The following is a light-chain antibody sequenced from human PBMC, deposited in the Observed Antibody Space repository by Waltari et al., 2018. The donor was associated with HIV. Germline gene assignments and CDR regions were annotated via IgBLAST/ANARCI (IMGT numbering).Light chain of an antibody. V-gene: IGLV1-47*01. CDR1: SSKIGMNF. CDR2: RNV. CDR3: STWDDRLSDRV. J-gene: IGLJ3*02. Sequence: SVLTQPPSDSGTPRLRITISCSGVSSKIGMNFVYWFHQLPGAAPKLLIYRNVQRPSGVPDRFSGSKSGSSASLAISGLRSEDEAVYYCSTWDDRLSDRVFGGGTKLTVL.